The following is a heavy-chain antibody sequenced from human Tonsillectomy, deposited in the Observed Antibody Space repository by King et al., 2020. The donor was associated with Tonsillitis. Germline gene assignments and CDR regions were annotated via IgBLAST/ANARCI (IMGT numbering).Heavy chain of an antibody. J-gene: IGHJ6*02. CDR1: GGSISNSY. Sequence: QLQESGPGLVKPSETLSLTCTVSGGSISNSYWSWIRQPPGKGLEWIGFIYYSGSTNYNPSLKSRVIISVDTSKNQFSLKLSSVTAADTAVYFCARAYCDAWYHYGMDVWGQGTTVTVSS. D-gene: IGHD6-13*01. V-gene: IGHV4-59*08. CDR3: ARAYCDAWYHYGMDV. CDR2: IYYSGST.